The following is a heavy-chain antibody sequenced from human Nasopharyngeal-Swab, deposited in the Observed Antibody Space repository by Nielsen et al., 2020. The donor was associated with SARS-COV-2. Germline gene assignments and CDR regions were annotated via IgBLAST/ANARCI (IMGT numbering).Heavy chain of an antibody. D-gene: IGHD6-13*01. CDR3: ARRGSSSWSYWYFDL. CDR2: IYPSDSDT. V-gene: IGHV5-51*01. Sequence: GGSLRLSCKGSIYSFTTYWIGWVRQMPGKGLEWMGIIYPSDSDTRYSPSFQGQVTISADKSISTAYLQWSSLKASDTAMYYCARRGSSSWSYWYFDLWGRGTLVTVSS. J-gene: IGHJ2*01. CDR1: IYSFTTYW.